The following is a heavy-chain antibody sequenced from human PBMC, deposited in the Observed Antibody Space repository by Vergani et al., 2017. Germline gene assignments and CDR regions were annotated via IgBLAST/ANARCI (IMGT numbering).Heavy chain of an antibody. Sequence: EVQLVESGGGLVQPGGSLRLSCAASGFTVSSNYMSWVRQAPGKGLEWVSVIYSGGSTSYADSVKGRFTISRHNSKNTLYLQMNSLGAEDTAVYYCARAITMVRGVINYYYGMDVWGQGTTVTVSS. J-gene: IGHJ6*02. D-gene: IGHD3-10*01. V-gene: IGHV3-53*04. CDR3: ARAITMVRGVINYYYGMDV. CDR1: GFTVSSNY. CDR2: IYSGGST.